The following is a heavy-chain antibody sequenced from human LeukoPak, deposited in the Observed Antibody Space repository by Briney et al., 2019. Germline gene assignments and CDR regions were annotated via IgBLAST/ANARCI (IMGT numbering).Heavy chain of an antibody. CDR3: ARDDCSGGSCYGASDWFDP. J-gene: IGHJ5*02. V-gene: IGHV1-2*02. Sequence: ASVKVSCKASGYTFTGYYMHWVRQAPGQGLEWMGWINPNSGGTNYAQKFQGRVTMTRDTSISTAYMELSRLRSDDTAVYYCARDDCSGGSCYGASDWFDPWGQGTLVTVSS. CDR2: INPNSGGT. CDR1: GYTFTGYY. D-gene: IGHD2-15*01.